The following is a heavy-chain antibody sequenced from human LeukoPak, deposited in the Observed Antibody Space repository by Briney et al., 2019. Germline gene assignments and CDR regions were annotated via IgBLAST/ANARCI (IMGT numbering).Heavy chain of an antibody. CDR2: ISWNSGSI. Sequence: GRSLRLSCAASGFTFDDYAMHWVRQAPGKGLEWVSGISWNSGSIGYADSVKGRFTISRDNAKNSLYLQMNSLRAEDTALYYCAKDRQGEPTCYFDYWGQGTLVTVSS. V-gene: IGHV3-9*01. CDR3: AKDRQGEPTCYFDY. J-gene: IGHJ4*02. CDR1: GFTFDDYA. D-gene: IGHD3-16*01.